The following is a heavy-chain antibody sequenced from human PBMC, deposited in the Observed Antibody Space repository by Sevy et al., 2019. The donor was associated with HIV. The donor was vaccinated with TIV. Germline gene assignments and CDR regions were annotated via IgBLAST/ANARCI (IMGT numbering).Heavy chain of an antibody. CDR3: ARETRQNFDI. CDR2: MSLRKCTT. Sequence: ASVKVSCKASGYTFTDNFVHWVRQAPGQGLEWMGWMSLRKCTTKYAQRFQGRVTMTTDTSIITVYMELRTVTFDDTAIYYCARETRQNFDIWGQGTLVTVSS. V-gene: IGHV1-2*02. CDR1: GYTFTDNF. J-gene: IGHJ4*02.